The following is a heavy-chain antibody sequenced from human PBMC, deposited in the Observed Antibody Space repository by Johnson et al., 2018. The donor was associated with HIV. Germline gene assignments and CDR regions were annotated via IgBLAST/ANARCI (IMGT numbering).Heavy chain of an antibody. CDR2: MNRGGSEI. CDR1: GFTFNNYY. V-gene: IGHV3-7*04. J-gene: IGHJ3*02. Sequence: VQLVESGGDLVQPGGSLRLSCAASGFTFNNYYMAWVRQAPGKGLEWVATMNRGGSEIFYVASVKGRFTISGDIAKNSLYLKMNSLRADDTAIYYCARASQGAYDMWGQGTMVIVSS. CDR3: ARASQGAYDM.